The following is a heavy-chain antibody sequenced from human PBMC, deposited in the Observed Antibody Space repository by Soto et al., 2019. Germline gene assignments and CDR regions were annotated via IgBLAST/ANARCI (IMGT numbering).Heavy chain of an antibody. CDR3: AKDPMIVVDDGYYYYYYGMDV. Sequence: EVQLLESGGGLVQPGGSLRLSCAASGFTFSSYAMSWVRQAPGKGLEWVSAISGSGGSTYYADSVKGRFTISRDNSKNTLYLQMNSLRAEDTAVYYCAKDPMIVVDDGYYYYYYGMDVWGQGTTVTVSS. D-gene: IGHD3-22*01. V-gene: IGHV3-23*01. CDR1: GFTFSSYA. J-gene: IGHJ6*02. CDR2: ISGSGGST.